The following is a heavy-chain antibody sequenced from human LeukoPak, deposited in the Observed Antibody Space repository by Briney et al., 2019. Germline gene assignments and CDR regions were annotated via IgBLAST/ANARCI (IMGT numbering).Heavy chain of an antibody. CDR1: GYSFTSYW. CDR2: IYPGDSDT. V-gene: IGHV5-51*01. J-gene: IGHJ3*02. Sequence: KDGESLKISCKGSGYSFTSYWIGWVRQMPGKGLEWMGIIYPGDSDTRYSPSFQGQVTISADKSISTAYLQWSSLKASDTAMYYCARQSGLFYDILTGYSPPDDAFDIWGQGTMVTVSS. CDR3: ARQSGLFYDILTGYSPPDDAFDI. D-gene: IGHD3-9*01.